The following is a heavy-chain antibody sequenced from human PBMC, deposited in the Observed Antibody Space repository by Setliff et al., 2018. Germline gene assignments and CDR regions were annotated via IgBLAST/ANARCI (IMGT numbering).Heavy chain of an antibody. V-gene: IGHV1-18*01. CDR1: GYIFSSYG. J-gene: IGHJ5*02. CDR3: ERLVRHCTRISCQRTSEADL. D-gene: IGHD2-15*01. Sequence: ASVKVSCKGSGYIFSSYGISWVRQAPGQGLQWMGWISSYNGVTNYAQRFQGRVTMSTDTSTSAAYMELRSLRADDTAVYYCERLVRHCTRISCQRTSEADLWGQGTQVTVSS. CDR2: ISSYNGVT.